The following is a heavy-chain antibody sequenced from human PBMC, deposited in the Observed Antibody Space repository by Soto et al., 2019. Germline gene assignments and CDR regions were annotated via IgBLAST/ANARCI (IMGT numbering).Heavy chain of an antibody. J-gene: IGHJ6*02. V-gene: IGHV1-18*04. CDR1: GYTFTSYG. Sequence: QVQLVQSGAEVKKPGASVKVSCKASGYTFTSYGISWVRQAPGQGLEWLGWISAYNGNTNYAQKLQGRVTMTTDTSTSTAYMELRSLRSDDTAVYYCARGFYYYGSGSYDYYYYGMDVWGQGTTVTVSS. D-gene: IGHD3-10*01. CDR3: ARGFYYYGSGSYDYYYYGMDV. CDR2: ISAYNGNT.